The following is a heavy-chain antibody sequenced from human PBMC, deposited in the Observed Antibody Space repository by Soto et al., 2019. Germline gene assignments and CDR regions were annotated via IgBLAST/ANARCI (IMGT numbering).Heavy chain of an antibody. V-gene: IGHV4-31*03. D-gene: IGHD6-6*01. J-gene: IGHJ5*02. CDR3: AREYSSSSGWFDP. Sequence: SVIICITYTVSDGSIRSRGDYWSWIRQHPGKGLEWIGYIYYSGSTYYNPSLKSRVTISVDTSKNQFSLKLSSVTAADTAVYYCAREYSSSSGWFDPWGQGTLVTVSS. CDR2: IYYSGST. CDR1: DGSIRSRGDY.